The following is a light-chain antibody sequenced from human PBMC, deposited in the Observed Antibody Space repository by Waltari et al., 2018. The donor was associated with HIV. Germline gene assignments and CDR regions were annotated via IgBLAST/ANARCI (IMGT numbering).Light chain of an antibody. CDR2: AAS. Sequence: DIQLTQSPSFLSASVGDKVTITCRASRGISSYLTWHQQKPGKAPKLLIYAASTLQSVVPSRCSGSGSGTEFTLTISSLQPEDFATYFCQFLDTYPLFGGGTKVEVK. CDR1: RGISSY. V-gene: IGKV1-9*01. CDR3: QFLDTYPL. J-gene: IGKJ4*01.